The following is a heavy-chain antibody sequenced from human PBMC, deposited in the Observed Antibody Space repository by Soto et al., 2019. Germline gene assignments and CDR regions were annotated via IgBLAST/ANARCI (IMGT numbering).Heavy chain of an antibody. Sequence: QVQLQQWGAGLLKPSETLSLTCGVYGGSFSGYYWSWIRQSPGKGLEWIGEINHTGRTNYNLAFKGRVTISLDTSKNQLSLKVSSVTAADTAVYYCARGMYSSSWLSPIDYWGQGTLVTVSS. CDR1: GGSFSGYY. V-gene: IGHV4-34*01. D-gene: IGHD6-13*01. CDR2: INHTGRT. J-gene: IGHJ4*02. CDR3: ARGMYSSSWLSPIDY.